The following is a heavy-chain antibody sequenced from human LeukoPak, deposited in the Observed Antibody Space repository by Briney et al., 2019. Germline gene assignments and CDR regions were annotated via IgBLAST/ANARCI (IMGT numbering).Heavy chain of an antibody. CDR3: ARGYCSGGSCYYFDY. CDR2: IYSGGTT. CDR1: GXSISGSS. V-gene: IGHV4-4*07. Sequence: SETLSLTYTVSGXSISGSSWSWIRQPAGKGLEWIGRIYSGGTTNYNPSLKSRVIMSVDTSNNRFSLKLSSVTAADTAIYYCARGYCSGGSCYYFDYWGQGTLVIVSS. D-gene: IGHD2-15*01. J-gene: IGHJ4*02.